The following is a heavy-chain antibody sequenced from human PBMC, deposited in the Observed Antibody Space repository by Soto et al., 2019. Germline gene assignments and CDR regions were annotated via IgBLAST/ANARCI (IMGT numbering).Heavy chain of an antibody. J-gene: IGHJ3*02. V-gene: IGHV4-39*07. CDR3: ARTPDI. CDR2: FSYLGIA. Sequence: LSLTCTVSGGSITSSSFYWAWIRQSPGEGLEWIASFSYLGIAHYNSSLESRVSVSVDTSANQFSLKLSSVTAADTAVYYCARTPDIWGQGTMVTVSS. CDR1: GGSITSSSFY.